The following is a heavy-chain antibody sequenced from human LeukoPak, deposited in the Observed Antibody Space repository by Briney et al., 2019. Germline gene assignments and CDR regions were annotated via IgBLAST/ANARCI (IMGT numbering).Heavy chain of an antibody. CDR2: ISGSGGST. Sequence: GGSLRLSCAASGFTFSSYAMSWVRQAPGKGLEWVSAISGSGGSTYYADSVKGRFTISRDNSKNTLYLQMNSQRAEDTAVYYCAKDLYDSSGYYYLFDYWGQGTLVTVSS. J-gene: IGHJ4*02. D-gene: IGHD3-22*01. CDR3: AKDLYDSSGYYYLFDY. V-gene: IGHV3-23*01. CDR1: GFTFSSYA.